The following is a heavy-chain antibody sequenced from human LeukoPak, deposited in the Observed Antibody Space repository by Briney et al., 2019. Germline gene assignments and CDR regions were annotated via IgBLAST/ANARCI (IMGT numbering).Heavy chain of an antibody. Sequence: EAGGSLRLSCAASGFTFKTHTMNWVRQAPGKGLEWVSVIYSGGSTYYADSVKGRFTISRGNSKNTLYLQMNSLRAEDTAVYYCASSTVTTDYYFDYWGQGTLVTVSS. V-gene: IGHV3-53*01. CDR2: IYSGGST. CDR1: GFTFKTHT. D-gene: IGHD4-17*01. J-gene: IGHJ4*02. CDR3: ASSTVTTDYYFDY.